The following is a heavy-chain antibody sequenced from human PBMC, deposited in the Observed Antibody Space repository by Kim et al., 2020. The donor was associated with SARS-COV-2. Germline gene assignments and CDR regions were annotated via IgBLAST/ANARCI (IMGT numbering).Heavy chain of an antibody. CDR1: GGTFSSYA. CDR3: AHNFDWLLEGYGMDV. J-gene: IGHJ6*02. Sequence: SVKVSCKASGGTFSSYAISWVRQAPGQGLEWMGGIIPIFGTANYAQKFQGRVTITADESTSTAYMELSSLRSEDTAVYYCAHNFDWLLEGYGMDVWGQGTTVTVSS. D-gene: IGHD3-9*01. CDR2: IIPIFGTA. V-gene: IGHV1-69*13.